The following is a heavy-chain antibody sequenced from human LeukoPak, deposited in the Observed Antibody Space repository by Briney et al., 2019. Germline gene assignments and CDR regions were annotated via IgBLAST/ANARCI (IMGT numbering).Heavy chain of an antibody. V-gene: IGHV1-69*01. CDR3: ARAGAYYDSSGYYLYAFDI. CDR2: IIPIFGTA. CDR1: GGTFSSYA. D-gene: IGHD3-22*01. J-gene: IGHJ3*02. Sequence: SVKVSCKASGGTFSSYAISWVRQAPGQGLEWMGGIIPIFGTANYAQKFQGRVTITADESTSTAYMELSSLRSEDTAVYYCARAGAYYDSSGYYLYAFDIWGQGTMVTVSS.